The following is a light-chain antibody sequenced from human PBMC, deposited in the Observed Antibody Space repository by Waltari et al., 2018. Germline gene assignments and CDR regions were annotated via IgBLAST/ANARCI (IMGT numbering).Light chain of an antibody. CDR2: DNS. CDR1: SSTIGSNT. V-gene: IGLV1-44*01. Sequence: QSVLTQPPSASGTPGQRVTISCSGSSSTIGSNTVNWYQQLPGTAPKLLIYDNSQRPSGVPDRFSGSKSGTSASLAISGLQSEDEADYHCAAWDDSLNAVLFGGGTKLTVL. J-gene: IGLJ2*01. CDR3: AAWDDSLNAVL.